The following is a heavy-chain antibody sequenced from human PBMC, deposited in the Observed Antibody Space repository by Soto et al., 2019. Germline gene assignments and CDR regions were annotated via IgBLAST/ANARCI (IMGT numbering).Heavy chain of an antibody. CDR1: GFTFSRYY. Sequence: EVQLVESGGGLVQPGGSLRLSCTVSGFTFSRYYMNWVRQAPGKGLEWVATIKEDGSEKFNVDSVKGRFTISRDNAKTKLFLQMHSLRVEDTALYFCARDMDDTSDYGDYWGQGTLVTVSA. V-gene: IGHV3-7*01. J-gene: IGHJ4*02. D-gene: IGHD2-2*01. CDR2: IKEDGSEK. CDR3: ARDMDDTSDYGDY.